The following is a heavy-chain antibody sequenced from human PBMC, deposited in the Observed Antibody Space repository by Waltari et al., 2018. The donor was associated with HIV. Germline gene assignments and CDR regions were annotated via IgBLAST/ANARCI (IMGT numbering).Heavy chain of an antibody. CDR2: ISDDGRYK. D-gene: IGHD3-3*02. CDR1: GFSFSSYG. V-gene: IGHV3-30*18. CDR3: AKDLGFWEWVGGRPHYYYYYGMDV. Sequence: QVQLVESGGGVVQPGRSLRLSCAASGFSFSSYGMHWVRQAPGKGLEWVAVISDDGRYKSVAGCVKGRFTISRDNSKNTLYLQMNSLRAEDTAVYYCAKDLGFWEWVGGRPHYYYYYGMDVWGQGTTVTVSS. J-gene: IGHJ6*02.